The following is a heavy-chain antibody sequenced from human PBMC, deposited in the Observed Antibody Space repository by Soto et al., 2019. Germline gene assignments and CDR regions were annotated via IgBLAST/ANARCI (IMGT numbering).Heavy chain of an antibody. CDR3: ARDQFSVVVPAANGLDY. J-gene: IGHJ4*02. D-gene: IGHD2-2*01. CDR1: GDSVSSNSAA. CDR2: TYYRSKWYN. Sequence: SQTLSLTCAISGDSVSSNSAAWNWIRQSPSRGLEWLGRTYYRSKWYNDYAVSVKSRITINPDTSKNQFSLQLNSVTPEDTAVYYCARDQFSVVVPAANGLDYWGQGTLVTVSS. V-gene: IGHV6-1*01.